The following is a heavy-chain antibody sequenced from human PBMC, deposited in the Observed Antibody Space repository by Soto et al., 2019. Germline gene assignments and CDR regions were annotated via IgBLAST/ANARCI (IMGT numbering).Heavy chain of an antibody. J-gene: IGHJ5*01. CDR3: ARGRYCLNGRCFPNWFDS. V-gene: IGHV4-30-4*01. CDR1: GDSISTVDYF. CDR2: IYKSTTT. D-gene: IGHD2-15*01. Sequence: SETLSLTCSVSGDSISTVDYFWAWIRQPPGQALEYIGYIYKSTTTYYNPSFESRVAISLDTSKSQFSLNVTSVTAADTAVYFCARGRYCLNGRCFPNWFDSWGQGTLVTVSS.